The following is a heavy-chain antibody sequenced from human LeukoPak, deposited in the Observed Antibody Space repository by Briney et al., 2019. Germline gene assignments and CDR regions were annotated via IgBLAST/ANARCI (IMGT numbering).Heavy chain of an antibody. Sequence: GGSLRLSCAASGFTFSSYAMSWVRQAPGKGLEWVSVISGSGGSTYYADSVKGRFTISRDNSKNTLYLQMNSLRAEDTAVYYCAKDQRITMVRGVIGSPDYWGQGTLVTVSS. CDR3: AKDQRITMVRGVIGSPDY. D-gene: IGHD3-10*01. CDR2: ISGSGGST. J-gene: IGHJ4*02. V-gene: IGHV3-23*01. CDR1: GFTFSSYA.